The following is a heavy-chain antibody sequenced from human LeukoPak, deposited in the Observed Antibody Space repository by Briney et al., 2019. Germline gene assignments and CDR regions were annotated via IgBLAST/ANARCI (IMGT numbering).Heavy chain of an antibody. CDR1: GFTFSSYA. Sequence: GGSLRLSCAASGFTFSSYAMSWVRQAPGKGLEWVSAISGSGGSTYYADSVKGRFTISRDNSKNTLYLQMNSLRAEDTAVYYCVKVIAVAGTWSWFDPWGQGTLVTVSS. CDR3: VKVIAVAGTWSWFDP. CDR2: ISGSGGST. J-gene: IGHJ5*02. D-gene: IGHD6-19*01. V-gene: IGHV3-23*01.